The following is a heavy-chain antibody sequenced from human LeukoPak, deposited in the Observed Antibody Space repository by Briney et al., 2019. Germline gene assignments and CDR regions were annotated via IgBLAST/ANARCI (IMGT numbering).Heavy chain of an antibody. CDR3: AKDYDSSGYYYGLDY. J-gene: IGHJ4*02. V-gene: IGHV3-23*01. D-gene: IGHD3-22*01. CDR1: GFTFSSFA. CDR2: ISGRGGST. Sequence: GGSLRLSCAASGFTFSSFAMSWVRQAPGKGLGWVSAISGRGGSTYYADSVKGRFTISRDNSKNTLYLQMNSLRAEDTAVYYCAKDYDSSGYYYGLDYWGQGTLVSVSS.